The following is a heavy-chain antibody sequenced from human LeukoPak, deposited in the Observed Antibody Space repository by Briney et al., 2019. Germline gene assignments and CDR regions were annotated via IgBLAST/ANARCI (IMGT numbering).Heavy chain of an antibody. CDR2: IKYDASEQ. D-gene: IGHD3-10*01. CDR1: GFSFSNYW. J-gene: IGHJ3*02. Sequence: GSLRLSCAASGFSFSNYWMNWVRQAPGKGLEWVANIKYDASEQYYVDSVKGRFTISRDNAKNSLYLQMNILRAEDTDVYYCARDSVRGRPLVAFDIWGQGTMVTVSS. V-gene: IGHV3-7*01. CDR3: ARDSVRGRPLVAFDI.